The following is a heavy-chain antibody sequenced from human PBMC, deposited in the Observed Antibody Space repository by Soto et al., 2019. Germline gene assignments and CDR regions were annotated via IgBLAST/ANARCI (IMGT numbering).Heavy chain of an antibody. CDR3: ARPVAGSHYFDY. V-gene: IGHV3-21*01. Sequence: EVQLVESGGGLVKPGGSLRLSCAASGFTFSSYSMNWVRQAPGKGLEWVSSISSSSSYIYYADSVKGRFTISRDNAKNSLYLQRNSLRAEDTAVYYCARPVAGSHYFDYWGQGTLVTVSS. J-gene: IGHJ4*02. CDR2: ISSSSSYI. CDR1: GFTFSSYS. D-gene: IGHD6-19*01.